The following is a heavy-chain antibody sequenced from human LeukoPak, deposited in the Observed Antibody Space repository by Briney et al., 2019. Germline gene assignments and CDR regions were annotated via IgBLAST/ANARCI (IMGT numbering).Heavy chain of an antibody. D-gene: IGHD2-21*02. Sequence: GGSLRLSCAASGFTFSAYPMNWVRQAPGKGLEWISYISSSSTTIYYAGSVKGRFTISRDNAKNSLYLQMNSLRDDDTAVYYCARYFGGDSGYWGQGTLVTVSS. V-gene: IGHV3-48*02. CDR1: GFTFSAYP. J-gene: IGHJ4*02. CDR2: ISSSSTTI. CDR3: ARYFGGDSGY.